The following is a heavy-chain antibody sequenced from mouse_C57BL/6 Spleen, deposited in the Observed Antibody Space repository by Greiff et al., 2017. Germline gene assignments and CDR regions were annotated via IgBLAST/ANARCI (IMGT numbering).Heavy chain of an antibody. J-gene: IGHJ4*01. V-gene: IGHV1-69*01. CDR1: GYTFPSYW. D-gene: IGHD2-4*01. CDR3: ARYYDYDGYAMDY. CDR2: IDPSDSYT. Sequence: VQLQQPGAELVMPGASVKLFCKASGYTFPSYWMHWVKQRPGQGLEWIGEIDPSDSYTNYNQKFKGKSTLTVDKSSSTAYMQLSSLTSEDSAVYYCARYYDYDGYAMDYWGQGTSVTVSS.